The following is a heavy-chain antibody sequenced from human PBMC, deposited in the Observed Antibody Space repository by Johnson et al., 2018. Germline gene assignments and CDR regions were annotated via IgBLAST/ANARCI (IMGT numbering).Heavy chain of an antibody. CDR1: GFTFSDYY. CDR3: SREPPGTTGRHYYYYYMDV. D-gene: IGHD1-1*01. V-gene: IGHV3-11*06. CDR2: ISSSSSYI. Sequence: QVQLVQSGGGLVKPGGSLRLSCAASGFTFSDYYMSWIRQAPGKGLEWVSYISSSSSYIYYADSVKGRFTISRDNAKNSLYLQMNSLRAEDRAVYYWSREPPGTTGRHYYYYYMDVWGKGTTVTVSS. J-gene: IGHJ6*03.